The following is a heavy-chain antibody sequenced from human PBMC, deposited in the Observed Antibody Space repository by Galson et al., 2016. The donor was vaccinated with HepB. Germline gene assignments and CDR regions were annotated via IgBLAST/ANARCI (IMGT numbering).Heavy chain of an antibody. Sequence: SETLSLTCTVSGGSVSSGTYYWSWIRQPPGKGLEWIGYIHDSGSTNYNPSLQSRVTISVETSKNQFSLRLNSVTAADTAVYYCARASGPLTYYYDSSGYEDYWGQGTLVTVSS. CDR3: ARASGPLTYYYDSSGYEDY. D-gene: IGHD3-22*01. CDR2: IHDSGST. CDR1: GGSVSSGTYY. V-gene: IGHV4-61*01. J-gene: IGHJ4*02.